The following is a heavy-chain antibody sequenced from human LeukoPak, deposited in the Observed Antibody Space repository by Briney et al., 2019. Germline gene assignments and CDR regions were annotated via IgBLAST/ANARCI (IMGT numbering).Heavy chain of an antibody. CDR2: MSYDGSNK. Sequence: PGGSLRLSCAASGFTFSSYGMHWVRQAPGTGLEWVALMSYDGSNKYYADSLKGRFTISRDNSKNTLYLQMNSLRAEDTAVYYCAREGREWLSVGIDYWGRGTLVTVSS. J-gene: IGHJ4*02. CDR3: AREGREWLSVGIDY. D-gene: IGHD6-19*01. V-gene: IGHV3-30*03. CDR1: GFTFSSYG.